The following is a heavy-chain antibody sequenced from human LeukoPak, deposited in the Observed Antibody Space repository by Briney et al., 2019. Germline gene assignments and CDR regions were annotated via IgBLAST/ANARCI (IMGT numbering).Heavy chain of an antibody. D-gene: IGHD2-2*01. CDR2: ISAYNGNT. Sequence: GASVKVSCKSSGYTFTSSGISWVRQAPGQWLEWMGWISAYNGNTNCAQKFQGRVTITADESTSTAYMELSSLRSEDTAVYYCARPGYCSSTSCPGAFDIWGQGTMVTVSS. CDR3: ARPGYCSSTSCPGAFDI. V-gene: IGHV1-18*01. CDR1: GYTFTSSG. J-gene: IGHJ3*02.